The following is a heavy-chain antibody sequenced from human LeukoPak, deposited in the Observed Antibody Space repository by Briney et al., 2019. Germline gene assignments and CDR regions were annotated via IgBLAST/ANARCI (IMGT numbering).Heavy chain of an antibody. J-gene: IGHJ4*02. CDR2: IYHSGST. V-gene: IGHV4-38-2*02. CDR1: GYSISSGYY. Sequence: SETLSLTCTVSGYSISSGYYWGWIRQPPGKGLEWIGSIYHSGSTYYDPSLKSRVTISVDTSKNQFSLKLSSVTAADTAVYYCARDRGPAAAIFDYWGQGTLVTVSS. CDR3: ARDRGPAAAIFDY. D-gene: IGHD2-2*01.